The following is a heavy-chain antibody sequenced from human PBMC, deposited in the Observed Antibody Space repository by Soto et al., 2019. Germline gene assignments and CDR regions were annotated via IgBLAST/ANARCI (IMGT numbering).Heavy chain of an antibody. V-gene: IGHV1-24*01. D-gene: IGHD1-7*01. CDR1: GYTLTELS. CDR3: ATLLEPINWNYVLDDY. CDR2: FDPEDGET. J-gene: IGHJ4*02. Sequence: ASVKVSCKVSGYTLTELSMHWVRQAPGKGLEWMGGFDPEDGETIYAQKFQGRVTMTEDTSTDTAYMELSSLRSEDTAVYYCATLLEPINWNYVLDDYWGQGTLVTVSS.